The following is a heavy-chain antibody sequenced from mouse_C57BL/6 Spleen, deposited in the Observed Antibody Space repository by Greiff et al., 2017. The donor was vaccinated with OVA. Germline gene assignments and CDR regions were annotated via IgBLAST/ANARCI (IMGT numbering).Heavy chain of an antibody. CDR3: YSNYYGDPDY. CDR1: GYTFTSYW. J-gene: IGHJ4*01. V-gene: IGHV1-5*01. D-gene: IGHD2-5*01. Sequence: VQLQQSGTVLARPGASVKMSCKTSGYTFTSYWMHWVKQRPGQGLEWIGAIYPGNSDTSYNQKFKGKATLTAVTYASTAYMALSSLTNEDSAVSYCYSNYYGDPDYWGQGTSVTVSS. CDR2: IYPGNSDT.